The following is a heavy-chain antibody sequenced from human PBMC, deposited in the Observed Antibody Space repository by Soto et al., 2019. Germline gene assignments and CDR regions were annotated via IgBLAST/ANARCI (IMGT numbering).Heavy chain of an antibody. CDR3: ARHADVSNFDY. Sequence: SETLSLTCTVSGASISSSSYYWGWIRQPPGKGLEWIGSIHYSGSTYYNPSLKSRVTISVDTSKNQFSLKLSSVTAAGTAVYYCARHADVSNFDYWGQGTLVTVSS. V-gene: IGHV4-39*01. CDR1: GASISSSSYY. CDR2: IHYSGST. J-gene: IGHJ4*02.